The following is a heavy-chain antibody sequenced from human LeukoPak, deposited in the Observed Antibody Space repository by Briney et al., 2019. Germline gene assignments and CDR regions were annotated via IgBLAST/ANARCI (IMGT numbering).Heavy chain of an antibody. J-gene: IGHJ4*02. Sequence: GRSLRLSCAASGFTFSSYGMHWVRQAPGKGLVWVSRINSDGSSTSYADSVKGRFTISRDNAKNTLYLQMNSLRAEDTAVYYCASRVGSVTLDYWGQGTLVTVSS. V-gene: IGHV3-74*01. CDR3: ASRVGSVTLDY. D-gene: IGHD4-23*01. CDR2: INSDGSST. CDR1: GFTFSSYG.